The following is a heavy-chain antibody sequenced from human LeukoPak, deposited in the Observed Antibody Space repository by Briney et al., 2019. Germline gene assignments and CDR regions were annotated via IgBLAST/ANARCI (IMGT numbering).Heavy chain of an antibody. Sequence: PGRSLRLSCAASGFTFSSYGMHWVRQAPGKGLEWVAVIWYDGSNKYYADSVKGRFTISRDNSKNALYLQMNSLRAEDTAVYYCARTRDYGGKLDYWGQGTLVTVSS. CDR2: IWYDGSNK. J-gene: IGHJ4*02. CDR3: ARTRDYGGKLDY. D-gene: IGHD4-23*01. CDR1: GFTFSSYG. V-gene: IGHV3-33*01.